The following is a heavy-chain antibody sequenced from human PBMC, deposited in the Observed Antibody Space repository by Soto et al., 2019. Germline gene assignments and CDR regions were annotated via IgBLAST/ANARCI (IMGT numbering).Heavy chain of an antibody. J-gene: IGHJ4*02. V-gene: IGHV4-34*01. CDR3: ARLPCSSTSCHHPIDY. D-gene: IGHD2-2*01. CDR1: GGSFSGYY. CDR2: INHSGST. Sequence: SETLSLTCAVYGGSFSGYYWSWIRQPPGKGLEWIGEINHSGSTNYNPSLKSRVTISVDTSKNQFSLKLSSVTAADTAVYYCARLPCSSTSCHHPIDYWGQGTLVTVSS.